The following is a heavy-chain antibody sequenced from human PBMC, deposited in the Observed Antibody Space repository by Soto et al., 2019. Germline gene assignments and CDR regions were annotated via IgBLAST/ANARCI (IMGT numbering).Heavy chain of an antibody. D-gene: IGHD3-3*01. J-gene: IGHJ5*02. CDR1: GGSISSYY. Sequence: SETLSLTCTVSGGSISSYYWSWIRQPPGKGLEWIGYIYYSGSTNYNPSLKSRVTISVDTSKNQFSLKLSSVTAADTAVYYCARGEEDYDFWSGYLNWLDPWGQGTLVTVSS. CDR3: ARGEEDYDFWSGYLNWLDP. V-gene: IGHV4-59*01. CDR2: IYYSGST.